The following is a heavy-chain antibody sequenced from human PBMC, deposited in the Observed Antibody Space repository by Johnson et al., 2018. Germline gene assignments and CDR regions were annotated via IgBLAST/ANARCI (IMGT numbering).Heavy chain of an antibody. CDR3: ARDFYDSSGYPRYLQH. J-gene: IGHJ1*01. CDR1: GFTFSSYG. Sequence: QVQLVESGGGVVQPGRSLRLSCAASGFTFSSYGMHWVRQAPGKGLEWVAVMSFGESNKYYADSVKGRFTISRDKSMDTLYLQMNSLIPEDTAVYFCARDFYDSSGYPRYLQHWGQGTLVTVSS. D-gene: IGHD3-22*01. CDR2: MSFGESNK. V-gene: IGHV3-30*03.